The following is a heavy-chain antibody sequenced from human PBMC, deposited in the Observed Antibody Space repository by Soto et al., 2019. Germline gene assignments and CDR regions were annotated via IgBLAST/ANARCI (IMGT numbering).Heavy chain of an antibody. D-gene: IGHD3-22*01. Sequence: PGESLKISWXGSGYSFAGYWITWVRQKPGKGLEWMGRIDPSDSQTYYSPSFRGHVTISVTKSITTVFLQWSSLRASDTAMYYCARQIYDSDTGPNFQYYFDSWGEGTPVTVS. CDR2: IDPSDSQT. CDR3: ARQIYDSDTGPNFQYYFDS. V-gene: IGHV5-10-1*01. J-gene: IGHJ4*02. CDR1: GYSFAGYW.